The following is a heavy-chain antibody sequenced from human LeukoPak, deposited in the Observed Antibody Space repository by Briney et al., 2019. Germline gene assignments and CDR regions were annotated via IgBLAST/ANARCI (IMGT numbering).Heavy chain of an antibody. D-gene: IGHD1-26*01. Sequence: PGGSLRLSCAAFGFTFSSYSMNWVRQAPGKELEWVSSISSSSSYIYYADSVNGRFTISRDNAKNSLYLQMNSLRAEDTAVYYCAKNLLGDAAYSWYFDLWGRGTLVTVSS. CDR3: AKNLLGDAAYSWYFDL. V-gene: IGHV3-21*04. J-gene: IGHJ2*01. CDR2: ISSSSSYI. CDR1: GFTFSSYS.